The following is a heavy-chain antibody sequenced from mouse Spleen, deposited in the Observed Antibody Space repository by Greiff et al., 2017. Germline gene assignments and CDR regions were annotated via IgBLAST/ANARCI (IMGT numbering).Heavy chain of an antibody. J-gene: IGHJ4*01. CDR2: IDPSDSYT. CDR1: GYTFTSYW. CDR3: ARSTTVVSMDY. Sequence: VQLQQPGAELVKPGASVKLSCKASGYTFTSYWMQWVKQRPGQGLEWIGEIDPSDSYTNYNQKFKGKATLTVDTSSSTAYMQLSSLTSEDSAVYYCARSTTVVSMDYWGQGTSVTVSS. V-gene: IGHV1-50*01. D-gene: IGHD1-1*01.